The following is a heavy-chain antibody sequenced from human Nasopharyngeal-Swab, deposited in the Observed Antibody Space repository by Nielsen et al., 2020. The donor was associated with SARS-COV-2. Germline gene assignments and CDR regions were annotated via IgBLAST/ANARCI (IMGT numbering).Heavy chain of an antibody. D-gene: IGHD1-1*01. J-gene: IGHJ4*02. CDR2: IRSKAYGGTT. CDR1: GFTFGDYA. CDR3: STSPFITVMERALDH. V-gene: IGHV3-49*04. Sequence: GESLKISCTASGFTFGDYAMSWVRQAPGKGLEWVGFIRSKAYGGTTEYAASVKGRFTISRDNAKNSLYLQMNGLRAEDTAVYYCSTSPFITVMERALDHWGQGTLVTVSS.